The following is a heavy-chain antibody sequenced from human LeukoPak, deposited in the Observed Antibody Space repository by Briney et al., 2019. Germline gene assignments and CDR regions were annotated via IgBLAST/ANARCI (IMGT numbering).Heavy chain of an antibody. D-gene: IGHD1-26*01. CDR2: INPSGGSA. CDR1: VYTLTFYY. CDR3: SRGWEGWFDP. J-gene: IGHJ5*02. V-gene: IGHV1-46*01. Sequence: ASVTVSCKSSVYTLTFYYMQWVRQAPGEGLEWMGIINPSGGSATYAHKFQGGVTMTRETPPSAVYMELRSLISGDTAAYYCSRGWEGWFDPRGQGTLVTVS.